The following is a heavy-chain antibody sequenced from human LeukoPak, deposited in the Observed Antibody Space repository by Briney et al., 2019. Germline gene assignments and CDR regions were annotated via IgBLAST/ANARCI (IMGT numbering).Heavy chain of an antibody. Sequence: GASVKVSCKASGYTFTCYGISWVRQAPGQGLEWMGWISAYNGNTNFAQKLQDRVTMTTDTSTSTAYMELRSLRSDDTAVYYCARAEKPNWGNYYYYCMDVWGKGTTVTVSS. CDR3: ARAEKPNWGNYYYYCMDV. V-gene: IGHV1-18*01. D-gene: IGHD7-27*01. CDR2: ISAYNGNT. J-gene: IGHJ6*03. CDR1: GYTFTCYG.